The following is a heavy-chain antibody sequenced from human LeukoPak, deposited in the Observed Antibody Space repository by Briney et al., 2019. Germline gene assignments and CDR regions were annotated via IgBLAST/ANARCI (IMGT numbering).Heavy chain of an antibody. J-gene: IGHJ4*02. D-gene: IGHD4-23*01. CDR2: ISYDGSNK. CDR1: GFTFSSFG. Sequence: GGSLRLSRAASGFTFSSFGIYWVRQAPGKGLEWVAVISYDGSNKYYADSVKGRFTISRDNSKNTLFLQMNSLRGDDTAVFYCARSGRVTVAPRRYFDYWGQGKLVTVSS. V-gene: IGHV3-30*03. CDR3: ARSGRVTVAPRRYFDY.